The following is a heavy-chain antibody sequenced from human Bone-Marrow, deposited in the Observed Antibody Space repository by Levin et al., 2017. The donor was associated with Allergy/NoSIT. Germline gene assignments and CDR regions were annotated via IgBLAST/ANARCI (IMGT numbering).Heavy chain of an antibody. V-gene: IGHV1-18*01. D-gene: IGHD2-15*01. J-gene: IGHJ4*02. Sequence: GASVKVSCKASGYTFTTYGISWVRQAPGQGPEWMGWISTSNGNTNYAQKLQGRVTMTTDTSTSTAYMELRSLRFDDTAVYYCATDEEGPNCSGGSCKFDYWGQGTLVTVSS. CDR1: GYTFTTYG. CDR3: ATDEEGPNCSGGSCKFDY. CDR2: ISTSNGNT.